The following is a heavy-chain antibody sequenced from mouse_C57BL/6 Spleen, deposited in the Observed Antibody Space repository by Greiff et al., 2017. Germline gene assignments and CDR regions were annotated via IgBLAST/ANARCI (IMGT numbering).Heavy chain of an antibody. Sequence: QVQLQQSGAELVRPGASVTLSCKASGYTFTDYEMHWVKQTPVHGLEWIGAIDPETGGTAYNQKFKGKAILTADKSSSTAYMELRSLTSEDSAVYYCTRPEAGSYYDYFAYWGQGTLVTVSA. J-gene: IGHJ3*01. CDR1: GYTFTDYE. CDR2: IDPETGGT. D-gene: IGHD2-4*01. CDR3: TRPEAGSYYDYFAY. V-gene: IGHV1-15*01.